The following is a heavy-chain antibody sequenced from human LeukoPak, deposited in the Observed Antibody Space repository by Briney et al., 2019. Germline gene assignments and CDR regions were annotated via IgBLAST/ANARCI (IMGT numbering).Heavy chain of an antibody. D-gene: IGHD3-22*01. CDR3: ARDPYYYDSSGYYRLWYFDY. V-gene: IGHV1-18*01. Sequence: ASVKVSCKASGYTFTSYGISWVRQAPGQGLEWMGWISAYNGNTNYAQKLQGRVTMTTDTSTSTAYMELSSLRSEDTAVYYCARDPYYYDSSGYYRLWYFDYWGQGTLVTVSS. CDR2: ISAYNGNT. J-gene: IGHJ4*02. CDR1: GYTFTSYG.